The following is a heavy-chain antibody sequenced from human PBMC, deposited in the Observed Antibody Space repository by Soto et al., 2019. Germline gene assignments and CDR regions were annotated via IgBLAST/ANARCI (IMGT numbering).Heavy chain of an antibody. V-gene: IGHV3-7*05. J-gene: IGHJ4*02. CDR3: ARGYKDGIYYLPHY. D-gene: IGHD1-26*01. CDR2: IKQDGSEK. Sequence: GGSLRLSCAASGVTFSSYWMSWVRRAPGKGLEWVANIKQDGSEKYYVDSVKGRFTISRDNAKNSLYLQMNSLRAEDTAVYYCARGYKDGIYYLPHYWGQGTLVTVSS. CDR1: GVTFSSYW.